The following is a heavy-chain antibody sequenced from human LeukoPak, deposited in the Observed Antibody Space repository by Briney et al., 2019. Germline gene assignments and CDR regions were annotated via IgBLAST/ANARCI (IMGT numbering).Heavy chain of an antibody. CDR2: ISGNGGST. V-gene: IGHV3-23*01. Sequence: GGSLRLSCAASGFSFSTYAMNWVRQSPGKGLEWVSGISGNGGSTYYADSLKGRFTISRDNSKNTLYLQMNSLRTEDTAMYYCATGGGLATEIDYWGQGTLVTVSS. D-gene: IGHD3-16*01. CDR1: GFSFSTYA. J-gene: IGHJ4*02. CDR3: ATGGGLATEIDY.